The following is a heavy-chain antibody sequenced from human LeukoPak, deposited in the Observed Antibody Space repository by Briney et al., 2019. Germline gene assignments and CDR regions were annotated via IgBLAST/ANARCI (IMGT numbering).Heavy chain of an antibody. D-gene: IGHD6-19*01. V-gene: IGHV3-15*01. CDR2: IKSKTDGGTT. CDR3: TTLTMSAPWLVYYYYYMDV. CDR1: GFTFSNAW. Sequence: GGSLRLSCAASGFTFSNAWMSWVRQAPGKGLEWVGRIKSKTDGGTTDYAAPVKGRFTISRDDSKNTLYLQMNSLKTEDTAVYYCTTLTMSAPWLVYYYYYMDVWGKGTTVTVSS. J-gene: IGHJ6*03.